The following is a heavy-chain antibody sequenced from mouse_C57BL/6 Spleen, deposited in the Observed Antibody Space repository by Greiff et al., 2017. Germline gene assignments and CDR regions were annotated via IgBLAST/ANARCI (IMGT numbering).Heavy chain of an antibody. D-gene: IGHD1-1*01. CDR3: ARHYGSSYYYAMDY. CDR1: GFSFSSYT. CDR2: ISGGGGNT. Sequence: EVQGVESGGGLVKPGGSLKLSCAASGFSFSSYTMSWVRQTPEKRLEWVATISGGGGNTYYPDSVKGRFTISRDNAKNTLYLQMSSLRSEDTALYYCARHYGSSYYYAMDYWGQGTSVTVSS. V-gene: IGHV5-9*01. J-gene: IGHJ4*01.